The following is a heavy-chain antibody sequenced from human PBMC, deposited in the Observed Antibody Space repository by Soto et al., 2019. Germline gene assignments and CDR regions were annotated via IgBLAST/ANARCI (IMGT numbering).Heavy chain of an antibody. Sequence: HPGGSLRLSCVASGFTFSSYGMHWVRQAPGKGLEWVAVIWYDGSNKYYVDSVKGRFTISRDNSKNTLYLQMSSLRAEDTAVYYCARETYYYDSSGPSYFDYWGQGTQVTVSS. CDR1: GFTFSSYG. CDR3: ARETYYYDSSGPSYFDY. J-gene: IGHJ4*02. V-gene: IGHV3-33*01. D-gene: IGHD3-22*01. CDR2: IWYDGSNK.